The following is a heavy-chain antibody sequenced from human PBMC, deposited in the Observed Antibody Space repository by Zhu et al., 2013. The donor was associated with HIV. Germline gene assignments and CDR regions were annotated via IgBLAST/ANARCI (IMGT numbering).Heavy chain of an antibody. V-gene: IGHV3-48*03. J-gene: IGHJ6*02. CDR1: GFTFSSYE. CDR3: ARDASPGRYPGPEHYGMDV. CDR2: ISSSGSTI. Sequence: EVQLVESGGGLVQPGGSLRLSCVVSGFTFSSYEMNWVRQAPGKGLEWVSYISSSGSTIYYADSVKGRSTISRDNAKNSVYLQMNSLRVEDTAVYYCARDASPGRYPGPEHYGMDVWGQGTTVTVSS. D-gene: IGHD1-26*01.